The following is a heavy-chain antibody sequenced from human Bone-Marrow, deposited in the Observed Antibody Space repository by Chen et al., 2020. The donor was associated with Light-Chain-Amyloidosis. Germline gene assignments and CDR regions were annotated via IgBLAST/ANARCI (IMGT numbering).Heavy chain of an antibody. CDR3: VRRDVRWHIDF. V-gene: IGHV4-61*01. D-gene: IGHD6-13*01. Sequence: QVQLQESGPGLVKPSGTLSLTCTVAGASVSSDYHYWTWIRQPPGDRLEWIGYIYYTGSTKYNPSLESRIAISIDTSKNQFSLKVNSVTAADTAGYYCVRRDVRWHIDFWGQGALVTVSS. J-gene: IGHJ4*02. CDR2: IYYTGST. CDR1: GASVSSDYHY.